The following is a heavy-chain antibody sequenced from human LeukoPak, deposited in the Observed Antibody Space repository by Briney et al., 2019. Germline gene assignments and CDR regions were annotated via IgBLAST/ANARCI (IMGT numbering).Heavy chain of an antibody. Sequence: GGSLRLSCAASGFTFSSYWMSWVRQAPGKGLEWVANIKQDGREKYYVDSVKGRFTISRDNAKNSLYLQMNSLRAEDTAVYYCARSGGVEMSTIEPFDYWGQGTLVTVSS. CDR2: IKQDGREK. D-gene: IGHD5/OR15-5a*01. J-gene: IGHJ4*02. V-gene: IGHV3-7*03. CDR3: ARSGGVEMSTIEPFDY. CDR1: GFTFSSYW.